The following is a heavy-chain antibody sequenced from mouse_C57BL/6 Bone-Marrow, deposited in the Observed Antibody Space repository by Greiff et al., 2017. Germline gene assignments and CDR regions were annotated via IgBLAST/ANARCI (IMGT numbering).Heavy chain of an antibody. J-gene: IGHJ1*03. D-gene: IGHD1-1*01. CDR2: ISDGGSYT. V-gene: IGHV5-4*01. CDR1: GFTFSSYA. CDR3: ARYDYGSSYDWYFDV. Sequence: EVQRVESGGGLVKPGGSLKLSCAASGFTFSSYAMSWVRQTPEKRLEWVATISDGGSYTYYPDNVKGRFTISRDNAKNNMYLQMSHLKSEDTAMYYCARYDYGSSYDWYFDVWGTGTTVTVSS.